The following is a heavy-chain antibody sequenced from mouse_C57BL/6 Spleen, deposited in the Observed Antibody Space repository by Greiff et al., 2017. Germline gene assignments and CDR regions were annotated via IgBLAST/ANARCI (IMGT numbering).Heavy chain of an antibody. Sequence: EVQGVESGGGLVKPGGSLKLSCAASGFTFSSYAMSWVRQTPEKRLEWVATISDGGSYTYYPDNVKGRFTISRDNAKNNLYLQMSHLKSEDTAMYYCARDGKRYYDYGDWYFDVWGTGTTVTVSS. V-gene: IGHV5-4*01. CDR2: ISDGGSYT. D-gene: IGHD2-4*01. CDR3: ARDGKRYYDYGDWYFDV. CDR1: GFTFSSYA. J-gene: IGHJ1*03.